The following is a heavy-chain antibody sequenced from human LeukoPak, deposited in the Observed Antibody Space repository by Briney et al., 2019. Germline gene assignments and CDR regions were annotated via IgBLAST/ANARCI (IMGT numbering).Heavy chain of an antibody. CDR1: GYSISSGYY. CDR2: VYHSGNT. J-gene: IGHJ4*02. D-gene: IGHD1-26*01. CDR3: ARLSGSYVY. Sequence: AETLSLTCAVSGYSISSGYYWGWIRQPPGKGVEWIGSVYHSGNTYYNPSLKSRVTILVDTSKNQFSLKLKSATAADTAVYYCARLSGSYVYWGQGTLVTVSS. V-gene: IGHV4-38-2*01.